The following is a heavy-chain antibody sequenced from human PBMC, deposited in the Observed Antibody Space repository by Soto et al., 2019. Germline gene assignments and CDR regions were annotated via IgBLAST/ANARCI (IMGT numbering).Heavy chain of an antibody. Sequence: QVQLQESGPGLVKPSDTLSLTCAVSGTSISGDYWWGWIRRTPGKGLEWIGTFSSGGATPYNPSLGSRLTMSVDTSRSQFSLKLSSVTAVDAALYYCARKTGRYYFFEYCGRGTVVTVSS. CDR2: FSSGGAT. CDR3: ARKTGRYYFFEY. CDR1: GTSISGDYW. V-gene: IGHV4-28*01. J-gene: IGHJ4*02. D-gene: IGHD3-9*01.